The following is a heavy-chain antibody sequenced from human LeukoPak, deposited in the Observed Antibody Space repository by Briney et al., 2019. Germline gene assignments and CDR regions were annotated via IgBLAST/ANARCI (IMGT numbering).Heavy chain of an antibody. CDR2: IKSKTDGGTT. CDR1: GFTFSSYS. J-gene: IGHJ4*02. V-gene: IGHV3-15*01. Sequence: GGSLRLSCAASGFTFSSYSMNWVRQAPGKGLEWVGRIKSKTDGGTTDYAAPVKGRFTISRDDSKNTLYLQMNSLKTEDTAVYYCTTEDSYGRFGSFDYWGQGTLVTVSS. CDR3: TTEDSYGRFGSFDY. D-gene: IGHD5-18*01.